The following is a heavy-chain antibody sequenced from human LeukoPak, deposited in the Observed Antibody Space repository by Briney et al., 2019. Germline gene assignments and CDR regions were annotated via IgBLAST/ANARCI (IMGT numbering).Heavy chain of an antibody. CDR3: AKATGYLL. V-gene: IGHV3-23*01. D-gene: IGHD1-14*01. Sequence: GGSLRLSCAASGFTFSNAWMSWVRQAPGKGLEWVSTISNSDSSTYYADSVKGRFTISRDNSENTLYLQMNSLRAEDTAVYYCAKATGYLLWGQGTLVTVSS. J-gene: IGHJ4*02. CDR1: GFTFSNAW. CDR2: ISNSDSST.